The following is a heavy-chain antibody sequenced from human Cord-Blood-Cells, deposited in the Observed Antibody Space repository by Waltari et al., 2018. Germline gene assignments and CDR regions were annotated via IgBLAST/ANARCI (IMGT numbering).Heavy chain of an antibody. CDR2: ISYDGSNK. CDR3: ARPVWFGELLSPYFDY. CDR1: GFTFSSYA. D-gene: IGHD3-10*01. J-gene: IGHJ4*02. V-gene: IGHV3-30*04. Sequence: QVQLVESGGGVVQPGRSLRLSCAASGFTFSSYAMHWVRQAPGKGLGGVAVISYDGSNKYYADSVKGRFTISRDNSKNTLYLQMTSLGAEDTAVYYCARPVWFGELLSPYFDYWGQGTLVTVSS.